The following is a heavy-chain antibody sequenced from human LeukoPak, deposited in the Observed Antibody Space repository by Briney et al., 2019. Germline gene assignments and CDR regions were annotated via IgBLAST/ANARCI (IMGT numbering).Heavy chain of an antibody. D-gene: IGHD3-10*01. CDR2: INAGNGNT. CDR3: ARGSYFYGSGSFMGSDY. V-gene: IGHV1-3*01. Sequence: SVKVSCKASGYTFTNYAVHWVRQAPGQRLEWVGWINAGNGNTEYSQNFQDRVTITRDTSATTAYMELSSLRSEDTAVYYCARGSYFYGSGSFMGSDYWGQGTLVTVSS. J-gene: IGHJ4*02. CDR1: GYTFTNYA.